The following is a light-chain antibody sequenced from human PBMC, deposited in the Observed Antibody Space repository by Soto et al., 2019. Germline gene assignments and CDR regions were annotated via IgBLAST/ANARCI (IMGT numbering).Light chain of an antibody. Sequence: QSVLIQPPSASGTPGQRVTISCSGSSSNIGSNTANWYQQLPGTAPKLLIHSNSQRPSGAPDRFSGSKSGTSASLAISGLQSEDEADYYCAAWDDSLNGFYVFGTGTKVT. CDR2: SNS. CDR3: AAWDDSLNGFYV. CDR1: SSNIGSNT. J-gene: IGLJ1*01. V-gene: IGLV1-44*01.